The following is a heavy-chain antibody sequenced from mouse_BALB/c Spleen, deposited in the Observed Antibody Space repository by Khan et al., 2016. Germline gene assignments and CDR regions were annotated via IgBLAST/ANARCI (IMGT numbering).Heavy chain of an antibody. D-gene: IGHD1-1*01. CDR3: GVYVSILACFAY. CDR1: GFNIKDFY. Sequence: VQLQQPGAELVRSGASVKLSCTAAGFNIKDFYIHWVKQRPEQGLEWIGWTDPENGDIVYVPKFQGKATMTADTSSNTAHLHLSSMTSEDPAFYYCGVYVSILACFAYGGEGTPVTVSA. V-gene: IGHV14-4*02. CDR2: TDPENGDI. J-gene: IGHJ3*01.